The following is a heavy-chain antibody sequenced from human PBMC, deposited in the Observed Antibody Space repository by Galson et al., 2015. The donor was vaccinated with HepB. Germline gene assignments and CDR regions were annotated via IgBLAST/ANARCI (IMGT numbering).Heavy chain of an antibody. J-gene: IGHJ3*02. D-gene: IGHD3-3*01. CDR2: IYPSNSDT. CDR3: ARERETTPGVVIPDAFDI. CDR1: GYSFTTYW. V-gene: IGHV5-51*01. Sequence: QSGAEVKKPGESLKISCKGFGYSFTTYWIGWVRQMPGKGLEWMGIIYPSNSDTRYSPSFQDQVTISADKSISTAYLQWSSLKASDTAVYYCARERETTPGVVIPDAFDIWGQGTMVTVSS.